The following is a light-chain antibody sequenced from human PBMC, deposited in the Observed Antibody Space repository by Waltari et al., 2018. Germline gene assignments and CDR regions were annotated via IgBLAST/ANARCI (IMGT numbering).Light chain of an antibody. V-gene: IGLV8-61*01. CDR3: LLYMGSESL. J-gene: IGLJ3*02. CDR1: SGPVPISHY. Sequence: QTVVTQEPSFSVSPGGTVTLTCGLSSGPVPISHYPSSSPQTPAPAPRSLISSPNTPSSGVPDRFSCCILEDKAALTIAGAQADDESDYYCLLYMGSESLCGGGIKVTVL. CDR2: SPN.